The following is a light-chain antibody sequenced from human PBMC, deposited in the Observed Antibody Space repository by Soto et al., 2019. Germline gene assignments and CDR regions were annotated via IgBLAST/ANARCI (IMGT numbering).Light chain of an antibody. CDR3: QQYNNWPLP. V-gene: IGKV3-15*01. J-gene: IGKJ4*01. CDR2: GIS. Sequence: VLSQSAATVSASPGETATLSCRASQSLTSYVAWYPQKPDQPPTLLIYGISTRDTDIPARFSGSGSGTEFTLTISRLQSEDVTVYYCQQYNNWPLPFGEVTKVDI. CDR1: QSLTSY.